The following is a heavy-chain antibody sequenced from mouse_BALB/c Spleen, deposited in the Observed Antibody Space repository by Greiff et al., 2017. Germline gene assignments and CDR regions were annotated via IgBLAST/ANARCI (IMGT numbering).Heavy chain of an antibody. CDR2: ISSGGGNT. CDR3: ARSDYDYDTACFAY. D-gene: IGHD2-4*01. V-gene: IGHV5-9*03. J-gene: IGHJ3*01. CDR1: GFTFSSYT. Sequence: EVKLVESGGGLVKPGGSLKLSCAASGFTFSSYTMSWVRQTPEKRLEWVATISSGGGNTYYPDSVKGRVTISRDNAKNNLYLQMSSLRSEDSAMYYCARSDYDYDTACFAYWGQGTLVTVSA.